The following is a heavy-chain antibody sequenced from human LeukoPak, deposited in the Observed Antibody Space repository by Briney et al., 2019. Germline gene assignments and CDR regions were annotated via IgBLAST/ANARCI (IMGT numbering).Heavy chain of an antibody. J-gene: IGHJ6*02. CDR1: GFTFSSYW. CDR2: INSDGSET. CDR3: ASDRVFYGLDV. V-gene: IGHV3-74*01. Sequence: GGSLRLSCAASGFTFSSYWMHWVRHAPGKGLMWVSRINSDGSETSYADSVKGRFTISRDNARNTLYLQMNSLRPEDTAIYYCASDRVFYGLDVWGQGTTVTASS.